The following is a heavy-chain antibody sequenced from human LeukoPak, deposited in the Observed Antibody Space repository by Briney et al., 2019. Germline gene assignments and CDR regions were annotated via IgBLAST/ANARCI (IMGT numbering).Heavy chain of an antibody. CDR1: GYSISSGYY. J-gene: IGHJ3*02. V-gene: IGHV4-38-2*02. Sequence: TSETLSLTCTVSGYSISSGYYWGWIRQPPGKGLEWIGSIYHSGSTYYNPSLKSRVTISVDTSKNQFSLKLSSVTAADTAVYYCASGWLTPSDAFDIWGQGTMVTVSS. CDR2: IYHSGST. D-gene: IGHD6-19*01. CDR3: ASGWLTPSDAFDI.